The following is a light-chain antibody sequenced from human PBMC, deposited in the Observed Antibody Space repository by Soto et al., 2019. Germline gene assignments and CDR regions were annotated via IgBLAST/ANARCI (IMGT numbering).Light chain of an antibody. V-gene: IGKV3D-7*01. CDR1: QFMSSNY. J-gene: IGKJ1*01. CDR2: GAS. CDR3: QQYYSTPRT. Sequence: PGDRATLSCRASQFMSSNYLSWYQQKPGQAPRLLIYGASTRATGIPDRFSGSGSGTDFTLTISSLQAEDVAVYYCQQYYSTPRTFGQGTKVDIK.